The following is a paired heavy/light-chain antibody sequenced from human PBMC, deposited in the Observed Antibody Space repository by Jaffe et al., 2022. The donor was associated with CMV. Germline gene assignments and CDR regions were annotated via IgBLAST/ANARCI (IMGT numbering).Light chain of an antibody. Sequence: DIVMTQSPLSLPVTPGDPASISCRSSQRLLHSDGYTYLEWYLQKPGQSPQLLIYLVSNRASGVPDRFSGSGSGMYFTLKISRVEADDVGIYYCMQARETPYTFGQGTKLEI. CDR3: MQARETPYT. CDR1: QRLLHSDGYTY. CDR2: LVS. V-gene: IGKV2-28*01. J-gene: IGKJ2*01.
Heavy chain of an antibody. V-gene: IGHV3-15*01. J-gene: IGHJ4*02. Sequence: EVHLVESGGGLVKPGESLRLSCAASAFTFSSAWMSWVRQAPGKGLQWVGRIKSKADGGTTDYAAPVKGRVTISRDDSKDTLYLQMKSLKTEDTAVYYCTTLHYFGDSHVAYWGQGSLVTVSS. CDR3: TTLHYFGDSHVAY. CDR1: AFTFSSAW. CDR2: IKSKADGGTT. D-gene: IGHD3-10*01.